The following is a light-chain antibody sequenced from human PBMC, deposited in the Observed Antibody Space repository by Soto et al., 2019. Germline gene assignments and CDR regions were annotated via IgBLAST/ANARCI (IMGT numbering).Light chain of an antibody. CDR1: SSNIGENY. CDR2: DSN. Sequence: QSVLTQPPSVSAAPGQKVTISCSGSSSNIGENYVSWYQQLPGTAPKLLIYDSNKRPSGIPDRFSGSKSGTSATLGITGLQTGDEADYYCATWDSSLSGFVFGTGTKLTVL. J-gene: IGLJ1*01. CDR3: ATWDSSLSGFV. V-gene: IGLV1-51*01.